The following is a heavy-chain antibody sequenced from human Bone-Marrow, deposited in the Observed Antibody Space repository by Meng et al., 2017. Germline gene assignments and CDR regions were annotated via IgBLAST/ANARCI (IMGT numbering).Heavy chain of an antibody. CDR1: GGTFSSYA. V-gene: IGHV1-69*10. J-gene: IGHJ3*02. CDR3: ARADYGGNSRDRRGVAFDI. D-gene: IGHD4-23*01. Sequence: SVKVSCKASGGTFSSYAISWVRQAPGQGLEWMGGIIPILGTANYAQKFQGRVTITADKSTSTAYMELSSLRSEDTAVYYCARADYGGNSRDRRGVAFDIWGQGTMVTVSS. CDR2: IIPILGTA.